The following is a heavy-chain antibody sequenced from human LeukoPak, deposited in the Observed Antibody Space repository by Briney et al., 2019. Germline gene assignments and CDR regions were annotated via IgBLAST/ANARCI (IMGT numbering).Heavy chain of an antibody. CDR3: ARGWAAARRTDFDY. D-gene: IGHD6-13*01. J-gene: IGHJ4*02. CDR1: GYTFTSYA. CDR2: INAGNGNT. V-gene: IGHV1-3*01. Sequence: GASVNVSCKASGYTFTSYAMHWVRQAPGQRLEWMGWINAGNGNTKYSQKFQGRVTITRDTSASTAYMELSSLRSEDTAVYYCARGWAAARRTDFDYWGQGTLVTVSS.